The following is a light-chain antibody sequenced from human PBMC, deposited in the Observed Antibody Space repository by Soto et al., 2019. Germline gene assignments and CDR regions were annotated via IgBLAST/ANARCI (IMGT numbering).Light chain of an antibody. Sequence: DIKMTQSPSTLPASVGDRVTITCRASQSISRWLGWYRHIPGKAPKRLSYDASRFESGVPSRFSGSGSGTEFTLTISSLQPDDFPTYCCEQYKSYSSFTFGQGTKLEI. J-gene: IGKJ2*01. CDR3: EQYKSYSSFT. CDR2: DAS. V-gene: IGKV1-5*01. CDR1: QSISRW.